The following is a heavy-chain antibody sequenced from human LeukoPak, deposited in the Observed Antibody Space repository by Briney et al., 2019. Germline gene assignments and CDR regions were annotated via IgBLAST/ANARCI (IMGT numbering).Heavy chain of an antibody. Sequence: GGSLRLSCAASGFTFSSYAMSWVRQAPGKGLEWVSAISGSGGSTYYVDSVKGRFTISRDNSKNTLYLQMNSLRAEDTAVYYCAKALGYCSSTSCLYFDYWGQGTLVTVSS. CDR1: GFTFSSYA. CDR3: AKALGYCSSTSCLYFDY. D-gene: IGHD2-2*01. J-gene: IGHJ4*02. CDR2: ISGSGGST. V-gene: IGHV3-23*01.